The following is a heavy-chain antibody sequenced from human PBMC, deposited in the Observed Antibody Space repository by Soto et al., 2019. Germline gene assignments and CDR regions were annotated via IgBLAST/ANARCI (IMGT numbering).Heavy chain of an antibody. V-gene: IGHV1-2*04. CDR2: INPNNGGT. D-gene: IGHD2-15*01. CDR3: VIQRSGVVY. Sequence: ASVKACSKASRYSFTCNSMHWLRQANGQGLEWMGWINPNNGGTNYAQRFRGWVTMTRDTSVSTAYMDLNRLKSDDTAVYYWVIQRSGVVYWGQGTLVTVSS. J-gene: IGHJ4*02. CDR1: RYSFTCNS.